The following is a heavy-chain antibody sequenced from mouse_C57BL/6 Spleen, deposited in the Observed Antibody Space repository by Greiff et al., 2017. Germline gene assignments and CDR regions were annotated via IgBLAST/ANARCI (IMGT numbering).Heavy chain of an antibody. CDR2: LWSGGST. D-gene: IGHD1-1*01. J-gene: IGHJ1*03. CDR3: ARNFGTTVVATVYFDV. Sequence: VQLQQSGPGLVQPSQSLSITCTVSGFSLTSYGVHWVRQSPGKGLEWLGVLWSGGSTDYNAAFISRLSISKDNSKSQVFFKMNSLQADDTAIYYCARNFGTTVVATVYFDVWGTGTTVTVSS. CDR1: GFSLTSYG. V-gene: IGHV2-2*01.